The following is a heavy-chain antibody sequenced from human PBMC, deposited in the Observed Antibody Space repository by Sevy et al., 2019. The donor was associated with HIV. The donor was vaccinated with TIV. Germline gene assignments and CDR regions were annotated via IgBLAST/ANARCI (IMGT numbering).Heavy chain of an antibody. J-gene: IGHJ4*02. D-gene: IGHD6-13*01. Sequence: SETLSLTCTVSGDSLSSNDYYWGWIRQPPGKGLDWIGSIYYSGSTYYDPSLKSRVTISVDTSKNQFSLKLRSVTAADTAVYYCAREGPRIAQFDYWGQGTLVTVSS. CDR3: AREGPRIAQFDY. V-gene: IGHV4-39*02. CDR2: IYYSGST. CDR1: GDSLSSNDYY.